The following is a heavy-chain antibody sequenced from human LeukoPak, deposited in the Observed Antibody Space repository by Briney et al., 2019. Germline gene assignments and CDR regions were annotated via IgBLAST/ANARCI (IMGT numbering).Heavy chain of an antibody. D-gene: IGHD3-22*01. J-gene: IGHJ4*02. CDR1: GFTFSSYS. V-gene: IGHV3-21*04. Sequence: GGSLRLSCAASGFTFSSYSMNWVRQAPGKGLEWVSSISSSSSYIYYADSVKGRFTIFRDNAKNSLYLQMNSLRVEDTAVYYCVKDRYFYDSGSKANWGQGTLVIVSS. CDR3: VKDRYFYDSGSKAN. CDR2: ISSSSSYI.